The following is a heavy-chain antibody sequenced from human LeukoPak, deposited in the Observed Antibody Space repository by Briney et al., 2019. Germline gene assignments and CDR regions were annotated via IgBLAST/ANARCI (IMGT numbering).Heavy chain of an antibody. J-gene: IGHJ4*02. CDR2: IRYDGSNK. CDR3: ARDRITGYSSGWFHNDY. V-gene: IGHV3-30*02. CDR1: GFTFSSYG. Sequence: GGSLRLSCAASGFTFSSYGMHWVRQAPGKGLEWVAFIRYDGSNKYYADSVKGRFTISRDNSKNTLYLQMNSLRAEDTAVYYCARDRITGYSSGWFHNDYWGQGTLVTVSS. D-gene: IGHD6-19*01.